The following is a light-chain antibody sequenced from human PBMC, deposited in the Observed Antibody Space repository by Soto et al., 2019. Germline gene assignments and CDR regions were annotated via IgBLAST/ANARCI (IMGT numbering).Light chain of an antibody. J-gene: IGKJ4*01. CDR1: QSIGSY. V-gene: IGKV3-11*01. Sequence: EIVVTQSPATLSLSPGERVTLSCRASQSIGSYLAWYQQKPGQAPRLLIYDASNRATGIPARFSGSGSGTDFTLTISSLEPEDFAVYYCQQRSTWPLTFGGGTKVEIK. CDR2: DAS. CDR3: QQRSTWPLT.